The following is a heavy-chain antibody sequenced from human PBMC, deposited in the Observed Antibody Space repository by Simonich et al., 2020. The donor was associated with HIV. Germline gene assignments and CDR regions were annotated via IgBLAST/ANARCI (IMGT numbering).Heavy chain of an antibody. V-gene: IGHV4-34*01. J-gene: IGHJ4*02. CDR1: GGSFRGYY. D-gene: IGHD3-16*01. CDR3: ARGELGDFDY. CDR2: INHSGST. Sequence: QVQLQQWGARLLKPSETLSLTCAVYGGSFRGYYWTCIRQPPGKGLEWIGEINHSGSTNYQPSLKSRVSMSVDTSKNPFSLRLSSVTAADTAVYYCARGELGDFDYWGQGTLVTVSS.